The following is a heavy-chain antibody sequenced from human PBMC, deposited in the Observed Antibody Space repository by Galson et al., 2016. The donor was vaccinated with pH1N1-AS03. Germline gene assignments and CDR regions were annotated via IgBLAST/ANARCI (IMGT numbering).Heavy chain of an antibody. Sequence: CAASGFTFGSFAMSWVRQAPGKGLEWVAVIWYDGSYKNYADSVKGRFTISRDNSKNTLYLQMNTLRAEDTAVYHCAWRFCSGESCRLDYWGQGTLVTVSS. D-gene: IGHD2-15*01. V-gene: IGHV3-33*08. J-gene: IGHJ4*02. CDR1: GFTFGSFA. CDR3: AWRFCSGESCRLDY. CDR2: IWYDGSYK.